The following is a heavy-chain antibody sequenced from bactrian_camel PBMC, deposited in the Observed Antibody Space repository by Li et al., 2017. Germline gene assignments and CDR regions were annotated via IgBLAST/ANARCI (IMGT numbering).Heavy chain of an antibody. Sequence: DVQLVESGGGSVQAGESLRLSCAASGYTINQLNYCMGWFRQAPGKGREGVAGIDGDRTTKYADSVKGRFTISRDNAKNTLYLQLNSLTREGSAMYYCTRETQWVGYHEFAEYWGQGTQVTVS. J-gene: IGHJ4*01. CDR1: GYTINQLNYC. D-gene: IGHD5*01. CDR3: TRETQWVGYHEFAEY. CDR2: IDGDRTT. V-gene: IGHV3S10*01.